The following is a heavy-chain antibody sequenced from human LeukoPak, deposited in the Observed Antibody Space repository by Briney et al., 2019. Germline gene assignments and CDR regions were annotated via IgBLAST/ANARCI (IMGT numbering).Heavy chain of an antibody. CDR1: GGSFSGYY. V-gene: IGHV4-34*01. J-gene: IGHJ3*02. D-gene: IGHD3-10*01. CDR2: INHSGST. Sequence: PSETLSLTCAVYGGSFSGYYWSSIRQPPGKGLEWIGEINHSGSTNYNPSLKSRVTISVDTSKNQFSLKLSSVTAADTAVYYCARGRYRHYYGSGSPPNDAFDIWGQGTMVTVSS. CDR3: ARGRYRHYYGSGSPPNDAFDI.